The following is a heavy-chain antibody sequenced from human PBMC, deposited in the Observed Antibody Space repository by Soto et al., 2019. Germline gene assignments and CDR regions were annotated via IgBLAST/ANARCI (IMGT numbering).Heavy chain of an antibody. CDR2: IIPILGIA. V-gene: IGHV1-69*04. CDR1: GGTFSSYT. CDR3: AREKGYCSGGSCYFLNYYYYYMDV. Sequence: ASVKVSCKASGGTFSSYTISWVRQAPGQGLEWMGRIIPILGIANYALKFQGRVTITADKSTSTAYMKLSSLRSEDTAVYYCAREKGYCSGGSCYFLNYYYYYMDVWGKGTTVTVSS. D-gene: IGHD2-15*01. J-gene: IGHJ6*03.